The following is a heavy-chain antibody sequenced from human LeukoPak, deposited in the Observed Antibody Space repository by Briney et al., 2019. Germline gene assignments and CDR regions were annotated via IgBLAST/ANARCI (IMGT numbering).Heavy chain of an antibody. CDR2: ISGSGDNT. J-gene: IGHJ4*02. V-gene: IGHV3-23*01. CDR1: GFTLSNYA. Sequence: GGSLRLSCAASGFTLSNYAMSWVRQAPGKGLEWVSAISGSGDNTYYADSVKGRFTVSRDNSKNTLYMQMKSLRAEDTAVYYCAKDFVVVPGNVNYFDYWGQGTLVTVSS. CDR3: AKDFVVVPGNVNYFDY. D-gene: IGHD2-21*02.